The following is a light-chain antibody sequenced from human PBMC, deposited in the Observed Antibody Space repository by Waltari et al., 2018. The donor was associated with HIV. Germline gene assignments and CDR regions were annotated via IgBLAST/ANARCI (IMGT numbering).Light chain of an antibody. V-gene: IGLV2-14*03. Sequence: QSALTQPASVSGSPGQSITISCTGSSRDVGDYNYVSWYQQYPGEAPKLMIYDVSNRPSGVTNRFSGSKSGNTASLTISGLQAEDEADYYCSSYTSSSTHVVFGGGTKLTVL. CDR1: SRDVGDYNY. CDR2: DVS. CDR3: SSYTSSSTHVV. J-gene: IGLJ2*01.